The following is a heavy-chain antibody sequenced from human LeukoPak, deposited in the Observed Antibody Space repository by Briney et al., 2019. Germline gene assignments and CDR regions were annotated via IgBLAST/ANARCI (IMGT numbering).Heavy chain of an antibody. CDR2: IRYDGSNK. CDR1: GFTFSSYG. D-gene: IGHD3-10*01. CDR3: AKYRGTGSDGNWFDP. J-gene: IGHJ5*02. Sequence: SGGSLRLSCAASGFTFSSYGMHWVRQAPGKGLEWVAFIRYDGSNKYYADSVKGRFTISRDNSKNTLYLQMNSLRAEDTAVYYCAKYRGTGSDGNWFDPWGQGTLVTVSS. V-gene: IGHV3-30*02.